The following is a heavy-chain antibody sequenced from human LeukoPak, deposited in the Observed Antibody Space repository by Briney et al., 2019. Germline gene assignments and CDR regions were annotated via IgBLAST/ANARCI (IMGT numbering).Heavy chain of an antibody. V-gene: IGHV1-69*13. J-gene: IGHJ4*02. CDR2: YIPMFGTA. D-gene: IGHD1-26*01. Sequence: SVKVSCKASGGTFSRYAISWVRQAPGQGLEWMGGYIPMFGTANYAQNFQSRVTITADESTSTFSMEVSSLRPEDTAVYFCAGASSKWELSFWGQGTLVTVSS. CDR3: AGASSKWELSF. CDR1: GGTFSRYA.